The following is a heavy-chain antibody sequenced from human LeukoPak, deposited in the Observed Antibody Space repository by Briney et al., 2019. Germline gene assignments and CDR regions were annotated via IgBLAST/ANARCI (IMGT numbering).Heavy chain of an antibody. CDR1: GFTFSSYA. Sequence: GGSLRLSCAASGFTFSSYAMSWVRQAPGKGLEWVSAISGSGGSTYYADSVKGRFTISRDNSKNTLYLQMNSLRAEDTAVYYCATEKRYYDFWSGTVTWGQGTLVTVSS. J-gene: IGHJ4*02. D-gene: IGHD3-3*01. CDR3: ATEKRYYDFWSGTVT. CDR2: ISGSGGST. V-gene: IGHV3-23*01.